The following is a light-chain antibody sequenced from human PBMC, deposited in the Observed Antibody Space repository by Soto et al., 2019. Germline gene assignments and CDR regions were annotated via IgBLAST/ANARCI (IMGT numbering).Light chain of an antibody. Sequence: IQMTQSPSTLSASVGDRVTITCRASQSISSWLAWYQQKPGTAPKLLSYKASTLQSGVPSRFSGSGSGTEFTLAISSLQPDDSATYYCQQYNDNWTFGQGTKV. CDR1: QSISSW. CDR3: QQYNDNWT. CDR2: KAS. V-gene: IGKV1-5*03. J-gene: IGKJ1*01.